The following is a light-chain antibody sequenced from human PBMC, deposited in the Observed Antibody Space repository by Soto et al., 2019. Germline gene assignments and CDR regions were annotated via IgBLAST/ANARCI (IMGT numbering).Light chain of an antibody. CDR2: DNN. J-gene: IGLJ3*02. CDR3: QSFDSSLNGWV. CDR1: GSNIGAGYD. Sequence: QSVLTQPPSVSGAPGQRVTISCTGSGSNIGAGYDVHWYQQIPGTAPKLLIFDNNNRPSGVPDRFSGSKSATSASLAITGLQAEDEADYYCQSFDSSLNGWVFGGGTKLTVL. V-gene: IGLV1-40*01.